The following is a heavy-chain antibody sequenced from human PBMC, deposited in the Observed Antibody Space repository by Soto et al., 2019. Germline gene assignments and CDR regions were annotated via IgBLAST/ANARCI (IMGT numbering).Heavy chain of an antibody. D-gene: IGHD3-10*01. CDR1: GYTFTGYY. Sequence: ASVKVSCKASGYTFTGYYMHWVRQAPGQGLEWMGWINPNSGGTNYAQKFQGWVTMTRDTSISTAYMELSRLRSDDTAVYYCARDRLWFGELDNYYGINVWGQGTTVTVSS. CDR3: ARDRLWFGELDNYYGINV. J-gene: IGHJ6*02. V-gene: IGHV1-2*04. CDR2: INPNSGGT.